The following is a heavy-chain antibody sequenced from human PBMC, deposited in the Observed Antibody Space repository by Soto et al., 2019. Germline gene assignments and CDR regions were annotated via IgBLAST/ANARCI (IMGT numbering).Heavy chain of an antibody. Sequence: GGSLRLSCAASGFTFSSYSMNWVRQAPGKGLEWVSSISSSSSYIYYADSVKGRFTISRDNAKNSLYLQMNSLRADDTAVYYCARDLVSSSSIYYYYGIDVRHQGTTVTAAS. CDR2: ISSSSSYI. CDR1: GFTFSSYS. CDR3: ARDLVSSSSIYYYYGIDV. D-gene: IGHD6-13*01. J-gene: IGHJ6*02. V-gene: IGHV3-21*01.